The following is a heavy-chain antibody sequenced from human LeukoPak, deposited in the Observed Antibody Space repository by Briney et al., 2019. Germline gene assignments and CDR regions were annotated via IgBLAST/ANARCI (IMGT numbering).Heavy chain of an antibody. J-gene: IGHJ4*02. V-gene: IGHV1-69*13. Sequence: ASVKVSCAASGGTFSSYAISWVRQAPGPGLEWMGGVMPIFGTANYAQKFQGRVTITADETTSTAYMELSSLRSEDTAVYYCARDLRGSGSGEGWYFDYWGQGTLVTVSS. CDR2: VMPIFGTA. D-gene: IGHD3-10*01. CDR1: GGTFSSYA. CDR3: ARDLRGSGSGEGWYFDY.